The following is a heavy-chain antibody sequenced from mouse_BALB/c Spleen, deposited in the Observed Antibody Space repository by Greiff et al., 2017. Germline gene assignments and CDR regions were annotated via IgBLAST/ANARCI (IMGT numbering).Heavy chain of an antibody. V-gene: IGHV1-18*01. CDR2: INPNNGGT. J-gene: IGHJ2*01. CDR3: ARSRGLRYYFDY. CDR1: GYTFTDYN. Sequence: EVQLVESGPELVKPGASVKIPCKASGYTFTDYNMDWVKQSHGKSLEWIGDINPNNGGTIYNQKFKGKATLTVDKSSSTAYMELRSLTSEDTAVYYCARSRGLRYYFDYWGQGTTLTVSS. D-gene: IGHD2-2*01.